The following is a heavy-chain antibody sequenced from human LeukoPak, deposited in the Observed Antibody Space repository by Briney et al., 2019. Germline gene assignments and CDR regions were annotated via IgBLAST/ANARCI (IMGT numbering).Heavy chain of an antibody. J-gene: IGHJ5*02. D-gene: IGHD3-10*01. CDR1: GFTFSSYA. Sequence: QPGGSLRLSCAASGFTFSSYAMTWVRQAPGEGLEWVSSIDANGVATFYAESVKGWFSISRDNAKNTVGLQMHSLTAEDTAVYYCAKDQSYYNWFDPWGQGTLVTVSS. CDR2: IDANGVAT. V-gene: IGHV3-23*01. CDR3: AKDQSYYNWFDP.